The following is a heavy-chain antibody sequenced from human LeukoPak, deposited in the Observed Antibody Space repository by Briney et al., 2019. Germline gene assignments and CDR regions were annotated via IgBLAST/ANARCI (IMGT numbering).Heavy chain of an antibody. Sequence: PGGTLRLSCAASGFTFSNYVISWVRQAPGKGLEWVSGISGSGGRTYYADSVKGRFTISRDNSKNTLYLQMNSLRAEDTAVYYCAKVTFEGVDPWGQGTLVTVSS. CDR3: AKVTFEGVDP. CDR1: GFTFSNYV. CDR2: ISGSGGRT. D-gene: IGHD2/OR15-2a*01. J-gene: IGHJ5*02. V-gene: IGHV3-23*01.